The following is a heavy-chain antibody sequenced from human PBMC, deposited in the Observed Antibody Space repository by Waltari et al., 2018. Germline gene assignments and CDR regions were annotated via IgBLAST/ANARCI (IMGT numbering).Heavy chain of an antibody. J-gene: IGHJ4*02. CDR3: ARHDSHYYDSSGYCDY. Sequence: EVQLVQSGAEVKKPGESLKISCKGSGYSFTSYWIGWVRQMPGKGLEWMGIIYPGESDTRYSPSFQGQVTISADKSISTAYLQWSSLKASDTAMYYCARHDSHYYDSSGYCDYWGQGTLVTVSS. CDR1: GYSFTSYW. CDR2: IYPGESDT. D-gene: IGHD3-22*01. V-gene: IGHV5-51*01.